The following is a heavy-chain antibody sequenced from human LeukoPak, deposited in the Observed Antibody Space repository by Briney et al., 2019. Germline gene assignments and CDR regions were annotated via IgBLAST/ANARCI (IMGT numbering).Heavy chain of an antibody. CDR3: ARGVSHYYASGSYYIAFDY. CDR2: ISAYNGNT. Sequence: GASVKVSCKASGYTFTSYGISWVRQAPGQGLEWMRWISAYNGNTNYAQKLQGRVTMTTDTSTSTAYMELRSLRSDDTAVYYCARGVSHYYASGSYYIAFDYWGQGTLVTVSS. D-gene: IGHD3-10*01. CDR1: GYTFTSYG. J-gene: IGHJ4*02. V-gene: IGHV1-18*01.